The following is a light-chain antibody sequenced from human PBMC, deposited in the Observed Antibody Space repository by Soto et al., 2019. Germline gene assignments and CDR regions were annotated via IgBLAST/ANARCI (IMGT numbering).Light chain of an antibody. CDR2: DVD. CDR3: ASYTSNDTEM. V-gene: IGLV2-14*03. J-gene: IGLJ3*02. CDR1: SSDIGAYNF. Sequence: QSALTQPASVSGSPGQSITISCAGSSSDIGAYNFVSWYQQHPGKAPRHVIYDVDNRPSGISDRFSGSKSGNTASLTISGLQAEDEADYYCASYTSNDTEMFGGGTKLTVL.